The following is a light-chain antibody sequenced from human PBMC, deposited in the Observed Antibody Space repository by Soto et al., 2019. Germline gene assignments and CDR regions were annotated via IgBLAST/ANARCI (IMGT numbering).Light chain of an antibody. Sequence: EVVMTQSPATLSVSPGERATLSCRASQNVSITLAWYQQKPGQAPRLLIYGASTRATGIPARFSGSGSGTEFTLTISSLQSEDFAVYYCQHYNNWPYTFGQGTKLEIK. V-gene: IGKV3-15*01. CDR3: QHYNNWPYT. CDR1: QNVSIT. J-gene: IGKJ2*01. CDR2: GAS.